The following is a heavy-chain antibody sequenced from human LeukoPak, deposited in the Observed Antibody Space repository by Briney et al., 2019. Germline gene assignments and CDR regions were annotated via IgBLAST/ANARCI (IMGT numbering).Heavy chain of an antibody. CDR2: ISSSGSTI. CDR1: GFTFSSYE. Sequence: GGSLRLSCAASGFTFSSYEMNWVRQAPGKGLKWVSYISSSGSTIYYADSVKGRFTISRDNANNSLYLQMNSLRAEDTAVYYCARDPRVDSSWYRAFDYWGQGTLVTVSS. J-gene: IGHJ4*02. CDR3: ARDPRVDSSWYRAFDY. V-gene: IGHV3-48*03. D-gene: IGHD6-13*01.